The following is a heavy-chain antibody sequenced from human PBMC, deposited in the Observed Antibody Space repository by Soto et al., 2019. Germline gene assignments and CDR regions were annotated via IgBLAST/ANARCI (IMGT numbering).Heavy chain of an antibody. CDR2: ISADNGNT. Sequence: ASVKVSCKASGYTFTSYGITWARQAPGQGLEWMGWISADNGNTNHAQKFQDRVTLTTDTSTTTAYMELRSLRSDDTAVYYCARKEVGATLKDFDYWGQGTLVTVSS. CDR3: ARKEVGATLKDFDY. V-gene: IGHV1-18*01. CDR1: GYTFTSYG. J-gene: IGHJ4*02. D-gene: IGHD1-26*01.